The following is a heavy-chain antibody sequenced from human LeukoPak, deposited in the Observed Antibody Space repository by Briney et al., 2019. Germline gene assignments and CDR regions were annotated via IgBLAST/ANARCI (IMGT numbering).Heavy chain of an antibody. J-gene: IGHJ4*02. Sequence: GRSLRLSCAASGFIFSSYAMHWVRQAPGKGLEWVALISYDGSSKYYTDSVKGRFTISRDNSRNTLFLQMKSLRAGDTAVYYCAKGSLSGGTCYFDYWGQGTLVTVSS. CDR1: GFIFSSYA. V-gene: IGHV3-30*04. D-gene: IGHD2-15*01. CDR3: AKGSLSGGTCYFDY. CDR2: ISYDGSSK.